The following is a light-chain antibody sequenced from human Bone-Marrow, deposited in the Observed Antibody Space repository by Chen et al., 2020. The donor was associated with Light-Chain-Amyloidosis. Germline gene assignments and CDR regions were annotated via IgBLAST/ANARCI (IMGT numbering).Light chain of an antibody. CDR3: SSYTITNTLV. J-gene: IGLJ1*01. V-gene: IGLV2-14*01. CDR2: EVT. Sequence: QSALTQPASVSGSPGQSSTISCPGTSSYVGGDNHVSWYQQHPDKAPKLMIYEVTNRPSWVPDRFSGSKSDNTASLTISGLQTEDEADYFCSSYTITNTLVFGSGTRVTVL. CDR1: SSYVGGDNH.